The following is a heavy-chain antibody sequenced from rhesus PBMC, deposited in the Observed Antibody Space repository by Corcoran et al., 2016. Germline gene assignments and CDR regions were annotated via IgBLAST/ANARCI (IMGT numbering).Heavy chain of an antibody. CDR3: ARGYGNYWDY. V-gene: IGHV4-99*02. J-gene: IGHJ4*01. CDR1: GYSISSGYY. D-gene: IGHD4-29*01. Sequence: QVQLQESGPGLVKPSETLSLTCAVSGYSISSGYYWGWLRQPPGKGLEYIGYIRCSSGSTSYTPSLKSRVTISTDTSKNQFSLKLSSVTAADTAVYYCARGYGNYWDYWGQGVLVTVSS. CDR2: IRCSSGST.